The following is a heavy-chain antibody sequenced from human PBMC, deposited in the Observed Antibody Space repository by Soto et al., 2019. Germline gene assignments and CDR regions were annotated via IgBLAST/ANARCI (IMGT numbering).Heavy chain of an antibody. CDR2: IYYSGST. CDR1: CDSHSKYY. CDR3: ASSNIAAAGFYYYGMDV. Sequence: PSETLFLTRTFSCDSHSKYYWSWVRQPPREGLEWIGYIYYSGSTNYNPSLKSRVTISVDTSKNQFSLNLSSVTAADTAVYYCASSNIAAAGFYYYGMDVWGRGTTVTVSS. V-gene: IGHV4-59*01. J-gene: IGHJ6*02. D-gene: IGHD6-13*01.